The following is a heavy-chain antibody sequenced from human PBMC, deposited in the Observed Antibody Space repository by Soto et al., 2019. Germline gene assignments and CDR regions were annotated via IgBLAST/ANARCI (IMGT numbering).Heavy chain of an antibody. D-gene: IGHD4-17*01. Sequence: QVQLQESGPGLVKPSQTLSLTCTVSGGSISSGGYYWSWIRQHPGKGLEWIGYIYYSGSTYYNPSLKSRVTISVDTSKNQFALKLSSVTAADTAVYYCARDIGALYGDYGPNWFDPWGQGTLVTVSS. V-gene: IGHV4-31*03. CDR2: IYYSGST. CDR1: GGSISSGGYY. CDR3: ARDIGALYGDYGPNWFDP. J-gene: IGHJ5*02.